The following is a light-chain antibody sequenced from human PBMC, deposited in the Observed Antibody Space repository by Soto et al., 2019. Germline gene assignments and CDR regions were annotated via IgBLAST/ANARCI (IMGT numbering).Light chain of an antibody. CDR2: DAS. Sequence: EIVLTQSPATLSLSPGERATLSCRASQSVNRYLAWYQQKPGQAPRLLIYDASNRATGVPARFSGGGSGTDFPLTISILEPEDFADYYCQQRTNWPFTFGQGTKVEIK. J-gene: IGKJ1*01. CDR1: QSVNRY. V-gene: IGKV3-11*01. CDR3: QQRTNWPFT.